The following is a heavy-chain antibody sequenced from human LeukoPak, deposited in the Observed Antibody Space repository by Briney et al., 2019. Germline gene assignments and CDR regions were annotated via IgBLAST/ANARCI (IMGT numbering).Heavy chain of an antibody. Sequence: GESLKISCKGSGHSFTSYWIAWVRQMPGKGLEWMGIIYSPSFQGQVTISADKSIRTAHLQWSSLKASDTAMYYCVRSDYGDFKYYFDYWGQGTLVTVSS. J-gene: IGHJ4*02. CDR3: VRSDYGDFKYYFDY. D-gene: IGHD4-17*01. CDR2: I. CDR1: GHSFTSYW. V-gene: IGHV5-51*01.